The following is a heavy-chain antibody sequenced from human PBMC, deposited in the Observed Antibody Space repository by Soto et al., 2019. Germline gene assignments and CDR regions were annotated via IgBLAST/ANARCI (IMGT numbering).Heavy chain of an antibody. CDR1: GFTFSSYW. Sequence: GGSLRLSCAASGFTFSSYWMSWVRQAPGKGLEWVANIKQDGSEKYYVDSVKGRFTISRDNAKNSLYLQMNSLRAEDTAVYYCARDISGTPYCSGGSCYGRALDEEIWFDPWGQGTLVTVSS. J-gene: IGHJ5*02. D-gene: IGHD2-15*01. CDR2: IKQDGSEK. V-gene: IGHV3-7*01. CDR3: ARDISGTPYCSGGSCYGRALDEEIWFDP.